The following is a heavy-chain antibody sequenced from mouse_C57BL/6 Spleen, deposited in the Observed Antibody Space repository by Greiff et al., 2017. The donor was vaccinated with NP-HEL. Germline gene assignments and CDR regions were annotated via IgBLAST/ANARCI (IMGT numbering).Heavy chain of an antibody. V-gene: IGHV3-6*01. CDR3: ARGGYSSPFDY. D-gene: IGHD3-2*02. J-gene: IGHJ2*01. Sequence: EVQLQESGPGLVKPSQSLSLTCSVTGYSITSGYYWNWIRQFPGNKLEWMGYISYDGSNNYNPSLKNRISITRDTSKNQFFLKLNSVTTEDTATYYCARGGYSSPFDYWGQGTTLTVSS. CDR1: GYSITSGYY. CDR2: ISYDGSN.